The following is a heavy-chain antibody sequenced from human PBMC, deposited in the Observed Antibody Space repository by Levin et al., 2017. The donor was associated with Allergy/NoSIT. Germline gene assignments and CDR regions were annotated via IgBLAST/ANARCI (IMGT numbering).Heavy chain of an antibody. Sequence: GESLKISCTASGFTFSDYYMSWIRQTPGKGLEWVSYISGSGRYTNSADSVKGRFTVSRDNAENSLYLQINSLRAEDTAVYYCARVNGDYGLYYWGQGTLVTVSS. D-gene: IGHD4-17*01. J-gene: IGHJ4*02. CDR1: GFTFSDYY. CDR2: ISGSGRYT. V-gene: IGHV3-11*06. CDR3: ARVNGDYGLYY.